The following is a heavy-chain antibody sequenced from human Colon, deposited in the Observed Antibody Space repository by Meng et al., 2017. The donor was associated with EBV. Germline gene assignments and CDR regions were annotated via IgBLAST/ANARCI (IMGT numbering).Heavy chain of an antibody. CDR3: ARNYYFDY. Sequence: HVRWQGRGPVLVTPSQTLSLTCTGAGGPINSGDYYWSWIRQPPGKGLEWIGYIYYTGSTYYNPSLKSRVTISMDTSKNQFSLRLSSVTAADAVVYYCARNYYFDYWGQGTLVTVSS. CDR2: IYYTGST. CDR1: GGPINSGDYY. V-gene: IGHV4-30-4*01. J-gene: IGHJ4*02.